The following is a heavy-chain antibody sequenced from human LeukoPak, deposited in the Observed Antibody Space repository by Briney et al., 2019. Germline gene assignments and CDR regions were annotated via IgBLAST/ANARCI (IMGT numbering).Heavy chain of an antibody. Sequence: SETLSLTCAVYGGSFSGYYWSWIRQPPGKVLEWIGEINHSGSTNYNPSLKSRVTISVDTSKNQFSLKLSSVTAADTAVYYCARGSGSYSYFDYWGQGTLVTVSS. CDR3: ARGSGSYSYFDY. CDR1: GGSFSGYY. D-gene: IGHD3-10*01. V-gene: IGHV4-34*01. CDR2: INHSGST. J-gene: IGHJ4*02.